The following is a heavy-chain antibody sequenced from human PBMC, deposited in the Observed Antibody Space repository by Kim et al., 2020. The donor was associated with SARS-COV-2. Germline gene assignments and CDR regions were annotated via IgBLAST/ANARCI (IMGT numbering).Heavy chain of an antibody. CDR1: GFDLSTYG. CDR3: ARDWGSLDWYYWFDS. CDR2: VPYNGKDM. D-gene: IGHD2-21*01. Sequence: GGSLRLSCAASGFDLSTYGMHWVHQAPGKGLEWVAIVPYNGKDMYYLDSVKGRFTISRDDSTNTLYLQMNSLTTEDTAKYYCARDWGSLDWYYWFDSWGQGTLVTVSS. J-gene: IGHJ5*01. V-gene: IGHV3-30*03.